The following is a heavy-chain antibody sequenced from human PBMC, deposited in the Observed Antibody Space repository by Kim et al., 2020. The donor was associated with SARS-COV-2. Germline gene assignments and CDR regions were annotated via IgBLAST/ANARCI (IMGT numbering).Heavy chain of an antibody. CDR1: GYSFTSYW. J-gene: IGHJ4*02. V-gene: IGHV5-51*01. D-gene: IGHD3-10*01. CDR3: ARLPYGSGSYYFGNFDY. CDR2: IYPGDSDT. Sequence: GESLKISCKGSGYSFTSYWIGWVRQMPGKGLEWMGIIYPGDSDTRYSPSFQGQVTISADKSISTAYLQWSSLKASDTAMYYCARLPYGSGSYYFGNFDYWGQGTLVTVSS.